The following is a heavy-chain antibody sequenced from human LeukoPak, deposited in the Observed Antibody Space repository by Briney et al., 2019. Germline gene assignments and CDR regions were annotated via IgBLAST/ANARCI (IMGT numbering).Heavy chain of an antibody. V-gene: IGHV1-2*02. J-gene: IGHJ4*02. CDR2: INPNSGGT. D-gene: IGHD2-15*01. CDR1: GYTFTGYY. Sequence: ASVKVSCKASGYTFTGYYMHWVRQAPGQGLEWMGWINPNSGGTNYAQEFQGRVTMTRDTSISTAYMELSRLRSDDTAVYYCARVWDCSGGSCHSGLDYWGQGTLVTVSS. CDR3: ARVWDCSGGSCHSGLDY.